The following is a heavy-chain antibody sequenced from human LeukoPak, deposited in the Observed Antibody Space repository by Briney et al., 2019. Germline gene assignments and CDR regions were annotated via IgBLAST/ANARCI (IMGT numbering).Heavy chain of an antibody. V-gene: IGHV4-59*01. CDR1: GGSISSYY. Sequence: SVTLSLTCTVSGGSISSYYWSWIRQPPGKGLEWIGYIYYSGSTNYNPSLKSRVTISVDTSKNQFSLKLSSVTAADTAVYYCARDLGAAAWIDYWGQGTLVTVSS. CDR3: ARDLGAAAWIDY. J-gene: IGHJ4*02. CDR2: IYYSGST. D-gene: IGHD6-13*01.